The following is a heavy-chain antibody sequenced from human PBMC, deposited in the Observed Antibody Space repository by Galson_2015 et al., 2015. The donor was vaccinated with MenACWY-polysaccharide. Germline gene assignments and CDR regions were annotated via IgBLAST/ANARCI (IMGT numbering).Heavy chain of an antibody. CDR1: GFTFSSYS. V-gene: IGHV3-23*01. CDR3: VKSGPGDLGTTMVRGVDY. CDR2: ISSSGIYT. D-gene: IGHD3-10*01. Sequence: SLRLSCAASGFTFSSYSMNWVRQDPGKGLKWVSGISSSGIYTYYADSVKGRFTISRDNSRNTLYLQMNSLRVEDTAVYYCVKSGPGDLGTTMVRGVDYWGRGTPATVSS. J-gene: IGHJ4*02.